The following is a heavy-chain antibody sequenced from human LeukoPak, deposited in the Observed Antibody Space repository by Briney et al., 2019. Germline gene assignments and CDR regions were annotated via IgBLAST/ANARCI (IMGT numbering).Heavy chain of an antibody. CDR3: ARVGFYDSSGYFDY. J-gene: IGHJ4*02. CDR1: GGSISSYY. D-gene: IGHD3-22*01. Sequence: SETLSLTCTVSGGSISSYYWSWIRQPAGKGLEWIGRIYTSGSTNYNPSLKSRVTMSVDTSKNQFSLKLSSVTAADTAAYYCARVGFYDSSGYFDYWGQGTLVTVSS. CDR2: IYTSGST. V-gene: IGHV4-4*07.